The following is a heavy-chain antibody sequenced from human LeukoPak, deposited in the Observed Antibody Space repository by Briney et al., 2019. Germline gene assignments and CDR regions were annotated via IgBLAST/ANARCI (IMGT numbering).Heavy chain of an antibody. CDR2: IGDDGTST. J-gene: IGHJ5*02. D-gene: IGHD3-10*01. CDR3: ARASRGNWFDP. CDR1: RFTFSKYW. Sequence: GGSLRLSCAASRFTFSKYWMHWVRQAPGKGLVWGSRIGDDGTSTAYADSVKGRFTISRDNAKNTVYLQMNSLRAEDTALYYCARASRGNWFDPWGQGTLVTVSS. V-gene: IGHV3-74*01.